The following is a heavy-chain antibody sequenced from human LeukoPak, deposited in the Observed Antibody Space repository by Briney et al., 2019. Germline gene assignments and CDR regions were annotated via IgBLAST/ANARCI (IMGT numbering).Heavy chain of an antibody. D-gene: IGHD3-10*01. J-gene: IGHJ5*02. CDR2: IYPGDSGT. V-gene: IGHV5-51*01. CDR3: ARQSSSYGSGSHPTFDP. Sequence: GESLKISCKGSGYSFTSYWIGWVRQMPGKGLEWMGIIYPGDSGTRYSPSFQGQVTISADKSISTAYLQWSSLKASDTAMYYCARQSSSYGSGSHPTFDPWGQGTLVTVSS. CDR1: GYSFTSYW.